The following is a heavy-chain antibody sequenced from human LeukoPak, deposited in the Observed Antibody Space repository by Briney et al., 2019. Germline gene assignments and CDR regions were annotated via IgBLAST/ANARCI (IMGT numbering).Heavy chain of an antibody. D-gene: IGHD5-18*01. V-gene: IGHV1-18*03. CDR1: GYTFTSYG. CDR3: ARDRTAMSVKRDFDP. Sequence: GASVKVSCKASGYTFTSYGISWVRQAPGQGLEWMGWISAYNGDTGYAQKFQGRLTMTTDTSTSTAYMELRSLRSDDMAMYYCARDRTAMSVKRDFDPWGQGTLVTVSS. CDR2: ISAYNGDT. J-gene: IGHJ5*02.